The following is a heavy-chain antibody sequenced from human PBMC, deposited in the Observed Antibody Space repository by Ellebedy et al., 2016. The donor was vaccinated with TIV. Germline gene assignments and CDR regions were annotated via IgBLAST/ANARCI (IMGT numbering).Heavy chain of an antibody. CDR1: GFTFSSFA. CDR2: ISSDGSNT. V-gene: IGHV3-23*01. Sequence: GGSLRLSSAASGFTFSSFAMHWVRQAPGKGLEWLSVISSDGSNTYHADSVKGRFTITRDNSKNTLYLQMNRLRTEDTAVYFCAKGSSSGFTYDRVGFEYWGQGALVTVSS. CDR3: AKGSSSGFTYDRVGFEY. D-gene: IGHD3-22*01. J-gene: IGHJ4*02.